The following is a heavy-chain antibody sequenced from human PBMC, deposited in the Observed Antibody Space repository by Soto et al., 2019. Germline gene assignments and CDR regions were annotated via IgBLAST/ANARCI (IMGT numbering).Heavy chain of an antibody. J-gene: IGHJ4*02. CDR1: GYSFTTYW. Sequence: EVQVVQSGAELKKPGESLKISCKASGYSFTTYWIGWVRQMPGKGLEWMGVIYPEDADIRYSPSFQGHVTISADKSSSTAFLQLSSLKASDTAMYYCATPSHHVGGLTYWGQGTGVVVSS. CDR3: ATPSHHVGGLTY. V-gene: IGHV5-51*01. CDR2: IYPEDADI. D-gene: IGHD5-12*01.